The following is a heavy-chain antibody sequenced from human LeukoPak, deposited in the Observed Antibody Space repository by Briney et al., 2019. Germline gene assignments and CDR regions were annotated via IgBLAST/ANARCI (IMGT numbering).Heavy chain of an antibody. CDR1: GGTFSSYA. J-gene: IGHJ3*02. V-gene: IGHV1-69*05. D-gene: IGHD3-22*01. CDR2: IIPIFGTA. Sequence: SVKVSCKASGGTFSSYAISWVRQAPGQGLEWRGGIIPIFGTANYAQKFQGRVTITTDESTSTAYMELSSLRSEDTAVYYCARSPTYYYDSSGSLGAFDIWGQGTMVTVSS. CDR3: ARSPTYYYDSSGSLGAFDI.